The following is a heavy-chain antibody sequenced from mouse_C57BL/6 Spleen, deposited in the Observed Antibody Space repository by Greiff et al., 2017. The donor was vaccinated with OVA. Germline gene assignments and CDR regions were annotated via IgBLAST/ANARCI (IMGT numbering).Heavy chain of an antibody. V-gene: IGHV5-16*01. CDR2: INYDGSST. Sequence: EVKVVESEGGLVQPGSSMKLSCTASGFTFSDYYMAWVRQVPEKGLEWVANINYDGSSTYYLDSLKSRFIISRDNAKNILYLQMSSLKSEDTATYYCARDRTGTDFYYFDYWGQGTTLTVSS. J-gene: IGHJ2*01. CDR3: ARDRTGTDFYYFDY. D-gene: IGHD4-1*01. CDR1: GFTFSDYY.